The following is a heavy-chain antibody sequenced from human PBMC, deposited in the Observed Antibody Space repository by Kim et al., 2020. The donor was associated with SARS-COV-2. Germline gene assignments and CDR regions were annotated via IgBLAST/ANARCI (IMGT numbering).Heavy chain of an antibody. D-gene: IGHD1-26*01. Sequence: GGSLRLSCAGSGFTFSNYWMNWVRQAPGKGLEWVASIKYDGSEAYYVDSVKGRFTISRDNSKNSLYLQMNSLRVEDTAVYYCARARWVSLWGQGTLVTVSS. CDR3: ARARWVSL. V-gene: IGHV3-7*03. J-gene: IGHJ4*02. CDR1: GFTFSNYW. CDR2: IKYDGSEA.